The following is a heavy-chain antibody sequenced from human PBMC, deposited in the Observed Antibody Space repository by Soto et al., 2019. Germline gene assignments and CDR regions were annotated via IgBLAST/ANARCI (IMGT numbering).Heavy chain of an antibody. CDR3: ARARNYDLWTVGEYALDV. CDR1: GGSFSNYG. D-gene: IGHD3-3*01. V-gene: IGHV1-69*01. CDR2: IMPIFGTA. J-gene: IGHJ6*02. Sequence: QVQLVQSGAEVKKPGSSVRVSCKASGGSFSNYGISWVRQAPGHGLEWMGGIMPIFGTANYAQKFQGRVTITADEFNNSASLELSSLNSDDTAIYFCARARNYDLWTVGEYALDVWGQGTTVSVS.